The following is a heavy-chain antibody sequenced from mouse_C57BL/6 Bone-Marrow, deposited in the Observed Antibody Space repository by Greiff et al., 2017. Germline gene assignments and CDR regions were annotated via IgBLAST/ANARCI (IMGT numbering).Heavy chain of an antibody. Sequence: QVQLQQSGPELVKPGASVKLSCKASGYTFTSYDINWVKQRPGQGLEWIGWIYPRDGSTKYNEKFKGKATLTVDTSSSTAYMELHSLTSEDSAVYYCSRLDFDGSSGGWYFDVWGTGTTVTVSS. D-gene: IGHD1-1*01. CDR3: SRLDFDGSSGGWYFDV. J-gene: IGHJ1*03. V-gene: IGHV1-85*01. CDR2: IYPRDGST. CDR1: GYTFTSYD.